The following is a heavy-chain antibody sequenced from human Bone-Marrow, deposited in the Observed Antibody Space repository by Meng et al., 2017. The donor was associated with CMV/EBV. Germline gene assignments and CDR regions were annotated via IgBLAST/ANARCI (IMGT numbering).Heavy chain of an antibody. V-gene: IGHV1-69*05. CDR2: ISPIFGTA. CDR1: GYTFTGYY. J-gene: IGHJ3*02. D-gene: IGHD2-2*01. CDR3: AREGGGYCSSTSCYAVDI. Sequence: SVKGSCKASGYTFTGYYMHWVRQAPGQGLEWMGGISPIFGTANYAQKFQGRVTITTDESTSTAYMERSSLRSEDTAVYYCAREGGGYCSSTSCYAVDIWGQGTMVTVSS.